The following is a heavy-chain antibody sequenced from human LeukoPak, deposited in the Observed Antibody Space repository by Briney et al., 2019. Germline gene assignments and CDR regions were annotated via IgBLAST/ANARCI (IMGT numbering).Heavy chain of an antibody. CDR1: GFTFSSYG. CDR3: AKDRYRWYVGYSLGPGY. CDR2: IVYDGSNK. D-gene: IGHD5-18*01. Sequence: PGGSLRLSCAASGFTFSSYGMHWVRQAPGKGLEWVAAIVYDGSNKYYVDSVKGRFTISRDNSKNTLYLQMNSLRAEDTAVYYCAKDRYRWYVGYSLGPGYWGQGTLVTVSS. J-gene: IGHJ4*02. V-gene: IGHV3-30*18.